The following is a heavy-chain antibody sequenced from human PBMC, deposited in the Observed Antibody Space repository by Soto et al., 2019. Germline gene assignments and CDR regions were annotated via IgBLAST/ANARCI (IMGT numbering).Heavy chain of an antibody. Sequence: GGSLRLSCTASGFTFGDYAMSWLRQAPGKGLEWVGFIRSKTYGATTEYAASVKGRFTISRDDSKSIAYLQLNSLKTEDTAVYYCLGSYYDFWSREGGMDVWGQGTTVTV. V-gene: IGHV3-49*03. CDR3: LGSYYDFWSREGGMDV. CDR2: IRSKTYGATT. CDR1: GFTFGDYA. J-gene: IGHJ6*02. D-gene: IGHD3-3*01.